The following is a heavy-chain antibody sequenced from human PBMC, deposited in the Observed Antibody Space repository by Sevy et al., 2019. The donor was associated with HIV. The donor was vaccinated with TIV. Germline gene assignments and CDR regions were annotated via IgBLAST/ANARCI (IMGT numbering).Heavy chain of an antibody. CDR3: ARGAILWFGELLDY. J-gene: IGHJ4*02. CDR1: GFTFSSYS. V-gene: IGHV3-21*01. CDR2: ISSSSYI. D-gene: IGHD3-10*01. Sequence: GGSLRLSCAASGFTFSSYSMNWVRQAPGKGLEWVSSISSSSYIYYADSVKGRFTISRDNAKNSLYLQMNSLRAEDTAVYYCARGAILWFGELLDYWGQGTLVTVSS.